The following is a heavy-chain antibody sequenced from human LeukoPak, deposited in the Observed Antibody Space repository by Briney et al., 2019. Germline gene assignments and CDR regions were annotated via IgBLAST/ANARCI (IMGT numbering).Heavy chain of an antibody. CDR1: GYSFTSYW. CDR2: IYPGDSDT. V-gene: IGHV5-51*01. J-gene: IGHJ6*02. Sequence: GESLKISCKGSGYSFTSYWIGWVRQMPGKGLEGMGIIYPGDSDTRYSPSFQGQVTISADKSISTAYLQWSSLKASDTAMYYCATAVYYYGSGSSKYYYYYYGMDVWGQGTMVTVSS. CDR3: ATAVYYYGSGSSKYYYYYYGMDV. D-gene: IGHD3-10*01.